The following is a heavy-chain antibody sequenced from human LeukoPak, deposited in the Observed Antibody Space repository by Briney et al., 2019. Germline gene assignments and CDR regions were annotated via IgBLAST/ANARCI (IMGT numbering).Heavy chain of an antibody. J-gene: IGHJ4*02. CDR1: GGTFSSYA. CDR2: IIPIFGTA. V-gene: IGHV1-69*13. D-gene: IGHD4-23*01. CDR3: ARGGYGGNSDFDY. Sequence: ASVKVSCKASGGTFSSYAISWVRQVPGQGLEWMGGIIPIFGTANYAQKFQGRVTITADESTSTAYMELSSLRSEDTAVYYCARGGYGGNSDFDYWGQGTLVTVSS.